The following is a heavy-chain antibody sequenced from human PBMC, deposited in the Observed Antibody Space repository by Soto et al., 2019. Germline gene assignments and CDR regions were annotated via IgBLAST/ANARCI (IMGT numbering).Heavy chain of an antibody. CDR3: ATFRDTENSSFDY. CDR1: GFTFSSYS. J-gene: IGHJ4*02. CDR2: ISSSSSTI. V-gene: IGHV3-48*02. Sequence: GGSLRLSCAASGFTFSSYSMNWVRQAPGKGLEWVSYISSSSSTIYYADSVKGRFTISRDNAKNSLYLQMNSLRDEDTAVYYCATFRDTENSSFDYWGQGTLVTVSS.